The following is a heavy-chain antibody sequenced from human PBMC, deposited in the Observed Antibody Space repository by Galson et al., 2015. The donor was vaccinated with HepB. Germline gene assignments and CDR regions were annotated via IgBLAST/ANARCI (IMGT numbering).Heavy chain of an antibody. J-gene: IGHJ4*02. D-gene: IGHD5-12*01. CDR2: IKQDGSEK. CDR3: ARGKEVEEGATINRGYFDY. V-gene: IGHV3-7*01. Sequence: SLRLSCAASGFTFSSYWMSWVRQAPGKGLEWVANIKQDGSEKYYVDSVKGRFTISRDNAKNSLYLQMNSLRAEDTAVYYCARGKEVEEGATINRGYFDYWGQGTLVTVSS. CDR1: GFTFSSYW.